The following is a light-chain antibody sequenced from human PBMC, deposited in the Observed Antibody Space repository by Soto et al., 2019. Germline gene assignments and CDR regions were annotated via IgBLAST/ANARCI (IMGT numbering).Light chain of an antibody. Sequence: QSALTQPASVSGSPGQSITISCTGTSSDVGGYNYVSWYQQHPGKAPKLMIYEVRNRPSGVSHRFSGSKSANTASLTISGLQAEDEADYYCSSYTGSSPYVFGTGTKVTVL. V-gene: IGLV2-14*01. CDR3: SSYTGSSPYV. J-gene: IGLJ1*01. CDR2: EVR. CDR1: SSDVGGYNY.